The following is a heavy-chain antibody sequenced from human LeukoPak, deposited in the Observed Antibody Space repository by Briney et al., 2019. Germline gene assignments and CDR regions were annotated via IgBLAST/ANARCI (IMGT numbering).Heavy chain of an antibody. CDR1: GFNFSSYE. CDR2: ISNSGHII. D-gene: IGHD1-14*01. Sequence: AGGSLRLSCAASGFNFSSYEMNWVRQAPGKGLEWVSYISNSGHIIYYADSVKGRFTISRDNAKNSLYLQMNSLRAEDTAVYYCASGTQSDYWGQGTLVTVSS. J-gene: IGHJ4*02. V-gene: IGHV3-48*03. CDR3: ASGTQSDY.